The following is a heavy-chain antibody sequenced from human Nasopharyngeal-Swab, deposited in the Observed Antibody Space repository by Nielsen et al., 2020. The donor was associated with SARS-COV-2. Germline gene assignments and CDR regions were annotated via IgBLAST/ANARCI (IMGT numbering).Heavy chain of an antibody. Sequence: GSLRLSCAVSGGSFSGYYWSWIRQPPGKGLEWIGYIYYSGSTNYNPSLKSRVTISVDTSKNQFSLKLSSVTAADTAVYYCARVAPLSTMVRGVHYGMDVWGQGTTVTVSS. CDR2: IYYSGST. D-gene: IGHD3-10*01. J-gene: IGHJ6*02. V-gene: IGHV4-59*01. CDR3: ARVAPLSTMVRGVHYGMDV. CDR1: GGSFSGYY.